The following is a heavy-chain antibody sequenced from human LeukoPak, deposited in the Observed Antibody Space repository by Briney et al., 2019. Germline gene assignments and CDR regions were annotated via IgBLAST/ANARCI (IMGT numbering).Heavy chain of an antibody. CDR1: GYTFTTYY. V-gene: IGHV1-18*04. D-gene: IGHD1-26*01. Sequence: ASVKVSCKASGYTFTTYYIHWVRQAPGQGLEWMGWISAYNGNTNYAQKLQGRVTMTTDTSTSTAYMELRSLRSDDTAVYYCARDRSWHFDYWGQGTLVTVSS. CDR2: ISAYNGNT. J-gene: IGHJ4*02. CDR3: ARDRSWHFDY.